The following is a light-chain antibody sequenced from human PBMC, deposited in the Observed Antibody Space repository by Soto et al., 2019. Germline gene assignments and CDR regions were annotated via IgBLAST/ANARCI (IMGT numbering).Light chain of an antibody. Sequence: QSVLTQPPSASGTPGQRVTISCSGSNSNIGSNTVNWYQQLPGTAPKLLIYNNNQRPSGVPDRFSGSKSGTSASLAISGLQSEDEADYHCAAWDDSLNGHVAFGGGTKLTVL. J-gene: IGLJ2*01. CDR1: NSNIGSNT. CDR3: AAWDDSLNGHVA. CDR2: NNN. V-gene: IGLV1-44*01.